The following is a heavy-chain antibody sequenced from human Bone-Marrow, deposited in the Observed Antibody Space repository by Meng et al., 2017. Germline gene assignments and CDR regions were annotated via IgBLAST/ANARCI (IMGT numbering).Heavy chain of an antibody. D-gene: IGHD5-12*01. CDR1: GGTFSSYA. CDR3: ARYSGYDLHKYYFDY. J-gene: IGHJ4*02. V-gene: IGHV1-69*05. CDR2: IIPIFGTA. Sequence: SVKVSCKASGGTFSSYAISWVRQAPGQGLEWMGGIIPIFGTANYAQKFQGRVTITTDESTSTAYMELSSLRSEDTAVYYCARYSGYDLHKYYFDYWGQGTLVTVLL.